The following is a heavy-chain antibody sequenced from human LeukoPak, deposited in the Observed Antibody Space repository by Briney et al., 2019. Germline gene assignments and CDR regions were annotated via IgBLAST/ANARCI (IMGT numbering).Heavy chain of an antibody. CDR1: GGSISSYY. CDR3: ARLLRAILPIDY. J-gene: IGHJ4*02. CDR2: IYYSEST. Sequence: SETLSLTCTVSGGSISSYYWGWIRQPPGKGLEWIGNIYYSESTYYNPSLKSRVTISVDTSKNQFSLKLTSVTAADTAVYYCARLLRAILPIDYWGQGTLVTVSS. V-gene: IGHV4-39*07. D-gene: IGHD3-16*01.